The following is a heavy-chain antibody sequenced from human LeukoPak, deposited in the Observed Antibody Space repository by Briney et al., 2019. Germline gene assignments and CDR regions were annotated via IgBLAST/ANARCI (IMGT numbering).Heavy chain of an antibody. D-gene: IGHD3-3*01. Sequence: PGGSLRLSCAASGNYWMHWVRQAPGKGLVWVSHINSDGSWTSYADSVKGRFTISKDNAKNTVYLQMNSLRAEDTAVYHCARENTIFGVDQPYYCGMDVWGQGTTVTVSS. CDR3: ARENTIFGVDQPYYCGMDV. CDR1: GNYW. V-gene: IGHV3-74*01. CDR2: INSDGSWT. J-gene: IGHJ6*02.